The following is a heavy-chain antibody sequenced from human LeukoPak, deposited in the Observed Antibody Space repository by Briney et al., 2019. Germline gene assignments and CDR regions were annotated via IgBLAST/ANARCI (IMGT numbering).Heavy chain of an antibody. CDR2: ISGSGGST. J-gene: IGHJ2*01. CDR3: AKGGIGYCSGGSCYFWYFDL. Sequence: GGSLRLSCAASGFTFSSYAMSWVRQAPGKGLEWVSAISGSGGSTYYADSVKGRFTISRDNSKNTLYLQMNSLRAEDTAVYYCAKGGIGYCSGGSCYFWYFDLWGRGTLVTVSS. CDR1: GFTFSSYA. V-gene: IGHV3-23*01. D-gene: IGHD2-15*01.